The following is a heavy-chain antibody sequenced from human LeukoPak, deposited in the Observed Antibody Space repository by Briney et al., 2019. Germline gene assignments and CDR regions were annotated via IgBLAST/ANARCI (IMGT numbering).Heavy chain of an antibody. V-gene: IGHV6-1*01. Sequence: SQTLSLTRAISRDIVPSSNAAWNWIRQSPSRGLEWLGRTYYRSEWYNDYALSVKSRITINPDTPKNQFSLQLNSVTPEDTAMYYCARDEEGFFDYWGQGTLVTVSS. J-gene: IGHJ4*02. CDR2: TYYRSEWYN. CDR1: RDIVPSSNAA. CDR3: ARDEEGFFDY.